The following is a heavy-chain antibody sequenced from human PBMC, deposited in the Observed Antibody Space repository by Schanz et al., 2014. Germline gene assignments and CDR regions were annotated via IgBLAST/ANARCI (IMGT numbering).Heavy chain of an antibody. CDR1: GFTFSTHA. CDR3: AKNQYDDVDLSSFYFDF. CDR2: INTGGDST. J-gene: IGHJ4*02. Sequence: EVQLVESGGGLVQPGGSLRLSCAASGFTFSTHAMSWVRQAPGKGLEWVSSINTGGDSTYYADSVKGRFTISRDSSKNTLYLQMNSLRPEDTAIYYCAKNQYDDVDLSSFYFDFWGQGTLVTVSS. V-gene: IGHV3-23*04. D-gene: IGHD3-10*02.